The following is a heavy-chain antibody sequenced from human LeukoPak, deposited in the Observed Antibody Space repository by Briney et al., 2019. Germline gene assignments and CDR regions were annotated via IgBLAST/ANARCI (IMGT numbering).Heavy chain of an antibody. CDR2: ISSSGSTI. J-gene: IGHJ4*02. Sequence: GGSLRLSCAASGFTFSDYYMSWIRQAPGKGLEWVSYISSSGSTIYYADSVKGRFTISRDNSKNTLCLQMNSLRAEDTAVYYCAKDSYCSSTSCPFDYWGQGTLVTVSS. CDR1: GFTFSDYY. CDR3: AKDSYCSSTSCPFDY. V-gene: IGHV3-11*04. D-gene: IGHD2-2*01.